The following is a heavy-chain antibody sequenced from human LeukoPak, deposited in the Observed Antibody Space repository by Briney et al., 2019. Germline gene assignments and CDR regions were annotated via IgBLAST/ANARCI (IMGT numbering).Heavy chain of an antibody. CDR1: GFTFSSYG. D-gene: IGHD4-17*01. Sequence: GGSLRLSCAASGFTFSSYGVHWVRQAPGKGLEWVANIKEDGSEKYYVDSVKGRFTISRDNAKNSLYLQMNSLRVEDTAVYYCARAPYGENYWGQGTLVTVSS. CDR3: ARAPYGENY. CDR2: IKEDGSEK. J-gene: IGHJ4*02. V-gene: IGHV3-7*01.